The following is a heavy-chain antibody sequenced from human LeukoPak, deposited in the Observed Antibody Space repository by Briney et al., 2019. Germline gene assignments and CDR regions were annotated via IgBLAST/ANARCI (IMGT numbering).Heavy chain of an antibody. CDR1: GGSISSYY. V-gene: IGHV4-59*01. CDR2: IYYTGST. Sequence: SETLSLTCTVSGGSISSYYWSWIRQPPGKGLEWIGYIYYTGSTNYNPSLKSRVTISVDTSKNQFSLKVTSVTAADTAVYYCARGRYYESSGYFVYYFDYWGQGTLVTVSS. D-gene: IGHD3-22*01. J-gene: IGHJ4*02. CDR3: ARGRYYESSGYFVYYFDY.